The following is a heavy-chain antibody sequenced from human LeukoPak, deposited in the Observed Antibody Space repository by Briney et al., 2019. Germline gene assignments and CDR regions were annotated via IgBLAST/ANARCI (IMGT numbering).Heavy chain of an antibody. V-gene: IGHV5-10-1*01. CDR2: IDPSDSYT. D-gene: IGHD3-10*01. Sequence: GESLKISCKGSGYSFTSYWISWVRQMPGKGLEWMGRIDPSDSYTNYSPSFQGHVTISADKSISTAYLQWSSLKASDTATYYCARHVWFGEPNFDYWGQGTLVTVSS. CDR1: GYSFTSYW. J-gene: IGHJ4*02. CDR3: ARHVWFGEPNFDY.